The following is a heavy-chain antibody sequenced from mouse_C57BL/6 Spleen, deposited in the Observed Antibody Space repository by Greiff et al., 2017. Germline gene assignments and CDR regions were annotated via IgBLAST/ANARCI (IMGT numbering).Heavy chain of an antibody. Sequence: VQLQQPGAELVMPGASVKLSCKASGYTFTSYWMNWVKPRPGQGLEWIGEIDPSDSYTNYNQQFKSKSTLTVDKSSSTAYMQLSSLTSEDSAVYYCARTGATVVDYYAMDYWGQGTSVTFSS. V-gene: IGHV1-69*01. J-gene: IGHJ4*01. CDR1: GYTFTSYW. CDR2: IDPSDSYT. CDR3: ARTGATVVDYYAMDY. D-gene: IGHD1-1*01.